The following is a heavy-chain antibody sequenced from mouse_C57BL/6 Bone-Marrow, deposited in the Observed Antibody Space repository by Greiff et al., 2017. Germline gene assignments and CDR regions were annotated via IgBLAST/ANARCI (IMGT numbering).Heavy chain of an antibody. D-gene: IGHD1-1*01. CDR1: GFNIKDDY. Sequence: VQLQPPGAELVRPGASVKLSCTASGFNIKDDYMHWVKQRPEQGLEWIGWIDPENGDTEYASKFQGKATITADTSSNTAYLQLSSLTSEDTAVYYCTHYYGSSLDYWGQGTTLTVSS. CDR3: THYYGSSLDY. V-gene: IGHV14-4*01. CDR2: IDPENGDT. J-gene: IGHJ2*01.